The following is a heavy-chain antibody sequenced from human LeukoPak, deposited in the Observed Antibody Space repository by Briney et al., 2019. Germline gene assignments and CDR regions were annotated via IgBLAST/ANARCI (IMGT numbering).Heavy chain of an antibody. CDR3: VSSDYGDYGSLDY. CDR2: ISSNGGST. D-gene: IGHD4-17*01. J-gene: IGHJ4*02. Sequence: GGSLRLSCAASGFTFSSYAMHWVRQAPGKGLEYVSAISSNGGSTYYANSVKGRFTISRDNSKNTLYLQMGSLRAEDMAVYYCVSSDYGDYGSLDYWGQGTLVTVSS. V-gene: IGHV3-64*01. CDR1: GFTFSSYA.